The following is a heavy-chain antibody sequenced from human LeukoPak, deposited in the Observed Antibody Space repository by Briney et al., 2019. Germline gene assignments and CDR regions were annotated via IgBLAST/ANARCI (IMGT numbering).Heavy chain of an antibody. J-gene: IGHJ4*02. CDR2: ISGSGGST. Sequence: PGGSLRLSCAASGFTFSSYAMSWVRQAPGKGLEWVSAISGSGGSTYYADSVKGRFTISRDSSKNTLYLQMNSLRAEDTAVYYCAKDQDDSSGYYFDYWGQGTLVTVSS. V-gene: IGHV3-23*01. CDR1: GFTFSSYA. CDR3: AKDQDDSSGYYFDY. D-gene: IGHD3-22*01.